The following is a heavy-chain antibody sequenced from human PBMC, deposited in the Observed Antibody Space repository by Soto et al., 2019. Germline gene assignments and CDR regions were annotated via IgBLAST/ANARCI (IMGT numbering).Heavy chain of an antibody. D-gene: IGHD2-21*02. CDR1: GFTFSSYG. V-gene: IGHV3-30*18. CDR3: SKDRDYCGGHFYSSLGH. CDR2: ITYDGSIK. J-gene: IGHJ4*02. Sequence: PGGSLRLSCAASGFTFSSYGMHWVRQAPGKGLEWVAVITYDGSIKYYADSVKGRFTISRDNSKNTLYLQMNSLRAEDTAVYYCSKDRDYCGGHFYSSLGHLGQGTLVTVSS.